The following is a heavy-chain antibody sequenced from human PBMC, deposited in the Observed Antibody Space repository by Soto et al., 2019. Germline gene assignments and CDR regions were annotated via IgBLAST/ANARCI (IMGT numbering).Heavy chain of an antibody. CDR1: GFIFSTDA. CDR2: ISGSGDNT. J-gene: IGHJ4*02. CDR3: AKSPRRGYEPPWDY. V-gene: IGHV3-23*01. D-gene: IGHD2-2*01. Sequence: EVQLLESGGRLVQPGGSLRLSCAASGFIFSTDALNWVRQAPEKGLEWVSGISGSGDNTYYADSVKGRFTISRDNSKNTLYLQMNYVRVEDTAVYYCAKSPRRGYEPPWDYWGQGTLVTVSS.